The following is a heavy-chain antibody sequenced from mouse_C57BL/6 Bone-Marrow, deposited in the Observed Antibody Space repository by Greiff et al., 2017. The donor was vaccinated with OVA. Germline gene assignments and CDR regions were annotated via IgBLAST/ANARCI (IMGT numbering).Heavy chain of an antibody. J-gene: IGHJ2*01. V-gene: IGHV1-64*01. CDR3: ARKVITTEGNPYFDY. D-gene: IGHD1-1*01. CDR2: IHPNSGST. CDR1: GYTFTSYW. Sequence: QVQLQQPGAELVKPGASVKLSCKASGYTFTSYWMHWVKQRPGQGLEWIGMIHPNSGSTNYNEKFKSKATLTVDKSSSTAYMQLSSLTSEDSAVYYCARKVITTEGNPYFDYWGQGTTLTVSS.